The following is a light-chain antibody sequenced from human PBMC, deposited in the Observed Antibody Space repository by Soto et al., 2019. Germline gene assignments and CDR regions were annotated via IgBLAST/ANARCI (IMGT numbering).Light chain of an antibody. CDR1: SSDVGGYNY. CDR3: SSYTSGSTS. Sequence: QSALTQPASVSGSPGQSITISCTGTSSDVGGYNYVSWYQQHPGKAPKLMIYDVSNRPSGVSNRFSGSKSGNTAFLTISGLQAEDEADYYCSSYTSGSTSFGGGTQLTVL. CDR2: DVS. V-gene: IGLV2-14*01. J-gene: IGLJ2*01.